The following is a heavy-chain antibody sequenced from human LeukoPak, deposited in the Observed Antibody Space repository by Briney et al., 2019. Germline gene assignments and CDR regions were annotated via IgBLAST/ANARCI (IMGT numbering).Heavy chain of an antibody. V-gene: IGHV3-21*01. CDR3: AREGCSTSSCPPDY. CDR1: GFTFSNSA. Sequence: GGSLRLSCAASGFTFSNSAMTWVRQAPGKGLEWVSSIGSSRNYIYYADLVRGRFTISRDNAQNSLYLQMNSLRVEDTAVYFCAREGCSTSSCPPDYWGQGILVTVSS. CDR2: IGSSRNYI. D-gene: IGHD2-2*01. J-gene: IGHJ4*02.